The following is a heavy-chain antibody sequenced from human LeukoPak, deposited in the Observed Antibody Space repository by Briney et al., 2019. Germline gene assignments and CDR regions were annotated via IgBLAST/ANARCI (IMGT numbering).Heavy chain of an antibody. CDR1: GFTFSSYG. J-gene: IGHJ4*02. V-gene: IGHV3-30*02. D-gene: IGHD3-9*01. Sequence: GGSLRLSCAASGFTFSSYGMHWVRQAPGKGLEWVAVIWYDGSNKYYADSVKGRFTISRDNSKNTLYLQMNSLRAEDTAVYYCAKDQGGGLRYFDWFYFDYWGQGTLVTVSS. CDR2: IWYDGSNK. CDR3: AKDQGGGLRYFDWFYFDY.